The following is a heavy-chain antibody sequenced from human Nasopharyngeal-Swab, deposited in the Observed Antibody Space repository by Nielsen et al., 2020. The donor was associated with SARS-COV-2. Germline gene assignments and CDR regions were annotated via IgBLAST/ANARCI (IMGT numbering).Heavy chain of an antibody. Sequence: WIRQPPGKGLEWVSAISGSGGSTYYADSVKGRFTISRDNSKNTLYLQMNSLRAEDTAVYYCAKDIYSGIAGPTTFDYWGQGTLVTVSS. CDR3: AKDIYSGIAGPTTFDY. CDR2: ISGSGGST. V-gene: IGHV3-23*01. J-gene: IGHJ4*02. D-gene: IGHD1-26*01.